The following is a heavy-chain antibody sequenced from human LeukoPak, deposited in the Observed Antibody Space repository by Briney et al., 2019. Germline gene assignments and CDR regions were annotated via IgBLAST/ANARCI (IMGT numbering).Heavy chain of an antibody. J-gene: IGHJ4*02. CDR3: VKEISGYYDY. V-gene: IGHV3-64D*06. CDR2: ISSEGGTT. CDR1: GFTFSTYP. D-gene: IGHD3-22*01. Sequence: GGSLRLSCSASGFTFSTYPMHWVRQAPGKGLEYVSAISSEGGTTYYADSVKGRFTISRDNSKNTLYLRMTSLTAEDTAVYYCVKEISGYYDYWGQGTLVTVSS.